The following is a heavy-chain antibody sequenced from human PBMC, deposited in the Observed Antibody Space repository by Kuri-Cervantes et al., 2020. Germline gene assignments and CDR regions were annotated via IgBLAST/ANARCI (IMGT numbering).Heavy chain of an antibody. Sequence: ASVKVSCKASGYTFTGYYMHWVRQAPGQGLEWMGWINPSGGSTSYAQKFQGRVTMTRDTSTSTVYMELSSLRSEDTAVYYCARPDVDTASGFTGGRFDYWGQGTLVTVSS. CDR3: ARPDVDTASGFTGGRFDY. CDR2: INPSGGST. V-gene: IGHV1-46*01. D-gene: IGHD5-18*01. CDR1: GYTFTGYY. J-gene: IGHJ4*02.